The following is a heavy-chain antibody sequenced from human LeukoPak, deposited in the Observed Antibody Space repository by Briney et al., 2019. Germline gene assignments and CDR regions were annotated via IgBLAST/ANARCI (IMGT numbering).Heavy chain of an antibody. V-gene: IGHV3-49*04. CDR3: TRTPSAAAPFDY. Sequence: GGSLRLSCTGSGFTFGDYAMSWVRQAPGKGLEWVAFIRSKAYGGTQEYAASVKGRFTISRDDSKNIAYVQMNSLRTEDTAVYYCTRTPSAAAPFDYWGQGSLVTVSS. CDR1: GFTFGDYA. D-gene: IGHD2-2*01. J-gene: IGHJ4*02. CDR2: IRSKAYGGTQ.